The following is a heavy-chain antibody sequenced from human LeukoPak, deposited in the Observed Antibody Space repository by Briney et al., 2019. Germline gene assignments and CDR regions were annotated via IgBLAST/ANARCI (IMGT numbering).Heavy chain of an antibody. V-gene: IGHV4-4*07. CDR3: ARVSPVTEADFDY. D-gene: IGHD6-19*01. CDR1: GDSISGYS. J-gene: IGHJ4*02. Sequence: PSGTLSLTCTVSGDSISGYSWNWIRQPAGKGLEWIGRIYTSGSTNYNPSLNSRVTMSVDTSKNQFSLRLFSVTAADTAVYYCARVSPVTEADFDYWGQGTLVAVSS. CDR2: IYTSGST.